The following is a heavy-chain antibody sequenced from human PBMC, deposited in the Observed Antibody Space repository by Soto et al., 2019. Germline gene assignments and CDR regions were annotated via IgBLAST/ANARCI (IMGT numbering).Heavy chain of an antibody. D-gene: IGHD2-2*01. CDR1: GGTFSNYA. V-gene: IGHV1-69*01. CDR2: TIPIVGTG. J-gene: IGHJ6*02. CDR3: GRVVILGPTASTAYFYHMDV. Sequence: QVQLVQSGAEVRKPGSSVTVSCKASGGTFSNYAISWVRQAPGQGLEWMGGTIPIVGTGSYAQKFQGRVTITADEPTATAYMALGSLIFEHTPVYYCGRVVILGPTASTAYFYHMDVMCPGTAVSVPS.